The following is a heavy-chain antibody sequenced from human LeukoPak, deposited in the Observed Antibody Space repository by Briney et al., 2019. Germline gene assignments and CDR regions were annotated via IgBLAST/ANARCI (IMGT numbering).Heavy chain of an antibody. CDR2: INHSGST. Sequence: SETLSLTCAVYGGSFSGYSWSWIRQPPGKGLEWIGEINHSGSTNYNPSLKSRVTISVDTSKKQFSLKLSSVTAADTAVYYCARGRLLMWFDPWGQGTLVTVSS. CDR1: GGSFSGYS. J-gene: IGHJ5*02. CDR3: ARGRLLMWFDP. V-gene: IGHV4-34*01. D-gene: IGHD3-16*01.